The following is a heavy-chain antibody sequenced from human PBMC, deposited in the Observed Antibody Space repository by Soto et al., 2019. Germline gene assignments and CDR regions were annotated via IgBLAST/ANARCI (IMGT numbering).Heavy chain of an antibody. D-gene: IGHD2-15*01. CDR3: AKRRGAGGHFDY. CDR1: VFTFSSYA. J-gene: IGHJ4*02. V-gene: IGHV3-23*01. Sequence: GGSLRLSCAASVFTFSSYAMGWVRQGPGKGLEWVAVVSIGGSTHYADSVRGRFTISRDNSKNTLSLQMNSLTAEDTAVYFCAKRRGAGGHFDYWGQGALVTVSS. CDR2: VSIGGST.